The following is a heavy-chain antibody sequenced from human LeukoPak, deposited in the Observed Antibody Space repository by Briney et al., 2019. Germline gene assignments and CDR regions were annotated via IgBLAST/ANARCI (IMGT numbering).Heavy chain of an antibody. D-gene: IGHD3-22*01. J-gene: IGHJ5*02. V-gene: IGHV4-31*03. CDR1: GGSISSGGYY. CDR3: ARDSFGYYDSSGPNRWFDP. CDR2: IYYSGST. Sequence: PSETLSLTCTVSGGSISSGGYYWSWIRRHPGKGLEWIGYIYYSGSTYYNPSLKSRVTISVDTSKNQFSLKLSSVTAADTAVYYCARDSFGYYDSSGPNRWFDPWGQGTLVTVSS.